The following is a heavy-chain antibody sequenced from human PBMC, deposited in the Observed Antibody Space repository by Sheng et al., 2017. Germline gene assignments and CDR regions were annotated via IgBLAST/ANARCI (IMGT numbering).Heavy chain of an antibody. CDR1: GFTFSSYW. CDR2: INSDGSST. Sequence: EVQLVESGGGLVQPGGSLRLSCAASGFTFSSYWMHWVRQAPGKGLVWVSRINSDGSSTTYADSVKGRFTISRDNAKNTLYMHMTSLRAEDTAVYYCARAKREYFDWLSDYYYYYMDVWGKGTTVTVSS. CDR3: ARAKREYFDWLSDYYYYYMDV. J-gene: IGHJ6*03. V-gene: IGHV3-74*01. D-gene: IGHD3-9*01.